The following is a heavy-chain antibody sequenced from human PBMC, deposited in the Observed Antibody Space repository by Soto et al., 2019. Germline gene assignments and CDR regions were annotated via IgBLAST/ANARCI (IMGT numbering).Heavy chain of an antibody. CDR1: GGSISSYY. J-gene: IGHJ4*02. CDR3: ARGEDFPYSFDY. D-gene: IGHD1-26*01. CDR2: IYYSGST. Sequence: PSETLSLTCTVSGGSISSYYWSWIRQPPGKGLEWIGYIYYSGSTNYNPSLKSRVTISVDTSKNQFSLKLSSVTAADTAVYYCARGEDFPYSFDYWSQGTLVTVSS. V-gene: IGHV4-59*01.